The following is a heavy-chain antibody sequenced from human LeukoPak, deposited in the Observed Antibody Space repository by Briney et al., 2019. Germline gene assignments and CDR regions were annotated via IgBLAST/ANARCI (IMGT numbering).Heavy chain of an antibody. Sequence: ASVKVSCKASGGTFSSYAISWVRQAPGQGHEWMGGIIPIFGTANYAQKFQGRVTITTDKSTNIAYMELSSLRSEDTAVYYCARGTATVPFDLWGPGTLVTVSS. CDR3: ARGTATVPFDL. J-gene: IGHJ2*01. V-gene: IGHV1-69*05. CDR1: GGTFSSYA. CDR2: IIPIFGTA. D-gene: IGHD4-11*01.